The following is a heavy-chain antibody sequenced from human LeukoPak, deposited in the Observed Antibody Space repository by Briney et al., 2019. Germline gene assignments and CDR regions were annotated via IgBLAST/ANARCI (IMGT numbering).Heavy chain of an antibody. Sequence: PGGSLRLSCAASGFTFSRYGMHWVRQAPGKGLEGVAVISYDGSNKYYGGSVKGRFTISRDNSKNTLYLQMNSLRAEDTAVYYCARDGTIVATPDVFDIWGQGTGVTVSS. CDR2: ISYDGSNK. V-gene: IGHV3-30*03. CDR1: GFTFSRYG. D-gene: IGHD5-12*01. J-gene: IGHJ3*02. CDR3: ARDGTIVATPDVFDI.